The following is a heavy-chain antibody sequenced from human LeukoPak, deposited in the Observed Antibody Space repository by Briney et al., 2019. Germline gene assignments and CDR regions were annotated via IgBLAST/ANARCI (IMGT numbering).Heavy chain of an antibody. J-gene: IGHJ4*02. CDR3: ARDANYYDSSGYSNYFDY. Sequence: GGSLRLSCAASGFTFSSYAMHWVRQAPGKGLEWVAVISYDGSNKYYADSVKGRFTISRDNSKNTLYLQMNSLRAEDTAVYYCARDANYYDSSGYSNYFDYWGQGTLVTVSS. CDR1: GFTFSSYA. V-gene: IGHV3-30-3*01. D-gene: IGHD3-22*01. CDR2: ISYDGSNK.